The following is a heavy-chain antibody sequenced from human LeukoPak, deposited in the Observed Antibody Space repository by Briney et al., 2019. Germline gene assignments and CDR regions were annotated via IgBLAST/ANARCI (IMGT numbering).Heavy chain of an antibody. J-gene: IGHJ5*02. CDR3: AKGISVVRGVIIT. Sequence: GGSLRLSCAASGFTFSDYYMSWIRQAPGKGLEWVSYISSSASIMYYADSVKGRFTISRDNAKNSLYLQMNSLRAEDTAVYYCAKGISVVRGVIITWGQGTLVTVSS. CDR2: ISSSASIM. D-gene: IGHD3-10*01. V-gene: IGHV3-11*04. CDR1: GFTFSDYY.